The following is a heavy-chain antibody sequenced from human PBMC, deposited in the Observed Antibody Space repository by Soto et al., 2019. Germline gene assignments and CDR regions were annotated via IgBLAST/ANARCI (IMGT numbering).Heavy chain of an antibody. V-gene: IGHV1-3*01. D-gene: IGHD4-17*01. CDR3: ARITTVTTFDY. J-gene: IGHJ4*02. Sequence: GASVKVSCKASGYTFTSYAMHWVRQAPGQRLEWMGWINAGNGNTKYAQKLQGRVTITRDTSTSTAYMELRSLRSDDTAVYYCARITTVTTFDYWGQGTLVTVSS. CDR1: GYTFTSYA. CDR2: INAGNGNT.